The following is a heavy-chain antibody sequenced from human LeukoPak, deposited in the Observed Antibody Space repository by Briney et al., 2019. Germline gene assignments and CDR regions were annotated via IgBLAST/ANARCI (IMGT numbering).Heavy chain of an antibody. D-gene: IGHD3-22*01. CDR1: GYTFTGYY. V-gene: IGHV1-2*02. J-gene: IGHJ3*02. CDR3: ARVSPRYYYDSSGIDAFDI. CDR2: INPNSGGT. Sequence: ASVKVSCKASGYTFTGYYMHWVRQAPGQGLEWMGWINPNSGGTNYAQKFQGRVTMTRDTSISTAYMELSRLRSDDTAVYYCARVSPRYYYDSSGIDAFDIWGQGTMVTVSS.